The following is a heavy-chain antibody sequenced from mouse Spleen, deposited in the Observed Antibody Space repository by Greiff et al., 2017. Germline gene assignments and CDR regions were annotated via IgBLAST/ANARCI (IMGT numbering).Heavy chain of an antibody. CDR2: ISSGGSYT. CDR3: ARRGGTYYFDY. D-gene: IGHD4-1*01. J-gene: IGHJ2*01. Sequence: EVHLVESGGGLVKPGGSLKLSCAASGFTFSSYAMSWVRQTPEKRLEWVATISSGGSYTYYPDSVKGRFTISRDNAKNTLYLQMSSLRSEDTAMYYCARRGGTYYFDYWGQGTTLTVSS. CDR1: GFTFSSYA. V-gene: IGHV5-9-3*01.